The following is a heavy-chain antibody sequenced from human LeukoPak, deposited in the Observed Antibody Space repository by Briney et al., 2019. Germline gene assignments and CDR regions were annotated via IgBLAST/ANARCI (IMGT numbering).Heavy chain of an antibody. Sequence: PSETLSLTCTVSGGSISSGGYYWSWIRQHPGKGLEWIGYIYYSGSTYYNPSLKSRVTISVDTSKNQFSLKLSSVTAEDTAVYYCARGAVVPAAIVLRWFDPWGQGTLVTVSS. CDR1: GGSISSGGYY. CDR2: IYYSGST. D-gene: IGHD2-2*01. V-gene: IGHV4-31*03. J-gene: IGHJ5*02. CDR3: ARGAVVPAAIVLRWFDP.